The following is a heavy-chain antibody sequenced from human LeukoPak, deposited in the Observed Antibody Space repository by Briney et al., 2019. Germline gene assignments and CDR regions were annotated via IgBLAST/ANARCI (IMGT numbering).Heavy chain of an antibody. CDR1: GGTFSSYA. CDR2: IIPILGIA. Sequence: GASVKVSCKASGGTFSSYAISWVRQAPGQGLEWVGRIIPILGIANYAQKFQGRVTITADKSTSTAYMELSSLRSEDTAVYYCARHSSGYSNYFDYWGQGTLVTVSS. D-gene: IGHD3-22*01. J-gene: IGHJ4*02. CDR3: ARHSSGYSNYFDY. V-gene: IGHV1-69*04.